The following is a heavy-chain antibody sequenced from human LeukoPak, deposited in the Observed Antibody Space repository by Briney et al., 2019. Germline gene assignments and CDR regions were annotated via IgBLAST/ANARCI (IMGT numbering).Heavy chain of an antibody. D-gene: IGHD5-18*01. CDR2: IYSGGST. Sequence: TGGSLRLSCAASGFIFSNYGMNWVRQAPGKGLEWVSVIYSGGSTYYADSVKGRFTISRDNSKNTLYLQMNSLRAEDTAVYYCARETDSYGYYFDYWGQGTLVTVSS. CDR1: GFIFSNYG. J-gene: IGHJ4*02. V-gene: IGHV3-53*01. CDR3: ARETDSYGYYFDY.